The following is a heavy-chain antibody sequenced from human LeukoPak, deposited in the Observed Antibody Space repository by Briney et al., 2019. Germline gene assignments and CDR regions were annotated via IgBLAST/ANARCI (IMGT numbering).Heavy chain of an antibody. CDR1: GGSISSYY. J-gene: IGHJ4*02. CDR2: IYYSGST. CDR3: ARATPPEDYYDSSGYYIDY. Sequence: SETLSLTCTVSGGSISSYYWSWIRQPPGKGLEWIGYIYYSGSTYYNPSLKSRVTISVDTSKNQFSLKLSSVTAADTAVYYCARATPPEDYYDSSGYYIDYWGQGTLVTVSS. V-gene: IGHV4-59*08. D-gene: IGHD3-22*01.